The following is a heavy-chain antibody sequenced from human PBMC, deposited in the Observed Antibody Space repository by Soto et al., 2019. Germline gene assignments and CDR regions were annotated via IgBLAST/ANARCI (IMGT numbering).Heavy chain of an antibody. Sequence: QVQLVQSGAEVKKPGASVKVSCKVSGYTFTNYGISWVRQTPGQGLEWMGWLSSYTGNTNYAQKLQGRVTMTTDTSTSIAYMELRSLRSDDPAVYYCARVGGQYYDGSGYQIYFDYWGQGTLVTISS. CDR1: GYTFTNYG. J-gene: IGHJ4*02. V-gene: IGHV1-18*01. D-gene: IGHD3-22*01. CDR2: LSSYTGNT. CDR3: ARVGGQYYDGSGYQIYFDY.